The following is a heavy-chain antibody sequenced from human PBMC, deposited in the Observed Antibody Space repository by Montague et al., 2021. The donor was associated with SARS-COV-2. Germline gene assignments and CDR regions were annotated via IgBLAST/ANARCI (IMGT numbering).Heavy chain of an antibody. D-gene: IGHD3-22*01. CDR1: GFSLSTSGVG. V-gene: IGHV2-5*02. CDR3: AHSRYYYYDSSGYRVYYFDY. CDR2: IYWDDDK. J-gene: IGHJ4*02. Sequence: PALVKPTQTLTLTCTFSGFSLSTSGVGVGWIRQPPGKALEWLALIYWDDDKRYSPSLKSRLTITKDTSKNQVVLTMTNMDPVDTAIYYCAHSRYYYYDSSGYRVYYFDYWGQGTLVTVSS.